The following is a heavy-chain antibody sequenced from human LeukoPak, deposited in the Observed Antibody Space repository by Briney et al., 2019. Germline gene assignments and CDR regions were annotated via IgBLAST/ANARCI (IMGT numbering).Heavy chain of an antibody. CDR3: AREDSSILSDY. D-gene: IGHD6-13*01. CDR1: GYTFTGYY. Sequence: ASVKVSCKASGYTFTGYYMHWVRQAPGQGLERMGRINPNSGGTIYAQKFQGRVTMTRDTSISTAYMELSRLRSDDTAVYYCAREDSSILSDYWGQGTLVTVSS. J-gene: IGHJ4*02. CDR2: INPNSGGT. V-gene: IGHV1-2*06.